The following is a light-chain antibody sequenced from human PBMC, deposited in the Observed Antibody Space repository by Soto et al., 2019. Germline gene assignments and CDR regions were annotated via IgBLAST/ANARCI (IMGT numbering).Light chain of an antibody. J-gene: IGKJ3*01. CDR2: GAS. Sequence: ESVFLGSPRTLSLSPGERATLSCRASQSISSNYLAWYQQKPGQAPRLLIYGASSRATGIPDRFSGSGSGADFTLTISRLEPEDFAMYYCHQYGTSPQTFGPGTKVDIK. V-gene: IGKV3-20*01. CDR3: HQYGTSPQT. CDR1: QSISSNY.